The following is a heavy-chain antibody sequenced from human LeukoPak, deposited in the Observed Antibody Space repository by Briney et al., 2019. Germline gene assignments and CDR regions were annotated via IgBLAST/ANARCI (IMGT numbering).Heavy chain of an antibody. CDR2: ISSSSSYI. CDR1: GFTFNSYS. Sequence: GGSLRLSCAASGFTFNSYSMNWIRQAPGKGLEWVSSISSSSSYIYYADSVKGRFTISRDNAKNLVHLQMNGLRVEDTAIYYCGRSSGIAAAGAGDDYWGQGTLVTVSS. J-gene: IGHJ4*02. V-gene: IGHV3-21*01. D-gene: IGHD6-13*01. CDR3: GRSSGIAAAGAGDDY.